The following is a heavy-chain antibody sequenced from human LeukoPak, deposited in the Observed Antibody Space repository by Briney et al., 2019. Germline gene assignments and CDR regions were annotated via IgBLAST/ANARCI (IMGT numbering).Heavy chain of an antibody. Sequence: GGSLRLSCAASGFTFSSYSMNWVRQAPGKGLEWLSYISGNGGVIQYADSVKGRFTISRDNAKNLLYLQMDSLRAEDTAVYYCARPYSSGWDNWFDPWGQGTLVTVSS. V-gene: IGHV3-48*04. D-gene: IGHD6-19*01. CDR1: GFTFSSYS. CDR2: ISGNGGVI. CDR3: ARPYSSGWDNWFDP. J-gene: IGHJ5*02.